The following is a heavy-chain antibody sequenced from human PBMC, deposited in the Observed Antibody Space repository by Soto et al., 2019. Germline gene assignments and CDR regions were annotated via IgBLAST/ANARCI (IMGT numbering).Heavy chain of an antibody. CDR3: ARRFSSGWYAYY. J-gene: IGHJ4*02. CDR2: IWNDGGNE. V-gene: IGHV3-33*01. CDR1: GFTFSGYG. Sequence: QVQLVESGGGVVQPGRSLRLSCAASGFTFSGYGMHWVRQAPGKGLEWVAVIWNDGGNENHADTVKGRFTISRDNSKNTLYLQMNSLRDEDTAVYYCARRFSSGWYAYYWGQGTLVTVSS. D-gene: IGHD6-19*01.